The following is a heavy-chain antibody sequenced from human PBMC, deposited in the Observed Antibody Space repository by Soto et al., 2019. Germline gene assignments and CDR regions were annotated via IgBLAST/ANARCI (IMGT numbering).Heavy chain of an antibody. J-gene: IGHJ4*02. Sequence: SETLSLTCAVYGGSFSGYYWSWIRQPPGKGLEWIGEINHSGSTNYNPSLKSRVTISVDTSKNQFSLKLSSVTAADTAVYYCASRHYDIVTGLWGSYYVYWGQGTLVTVSS. V-gene: IGHV4-34*01. CDR3: ASRHYDIVTGLWGSYYVY. D-gene: IGHD3-9*01. CDR1: GGSFSGYY. CDR2: INHSGST.